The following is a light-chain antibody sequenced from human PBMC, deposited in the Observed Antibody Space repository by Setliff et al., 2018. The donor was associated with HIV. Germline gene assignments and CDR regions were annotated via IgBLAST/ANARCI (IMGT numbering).Light chain of an antibody. CDR3: SSYTSSNTYV. Sequence: QSALTQPASVSGSPGQSITISCTGTSSDVGSYNLVSWYQQHPGKAPKLMIHEVSKRPSGVSNRFSGSKSGNTASLTISGLQAEDEADYYCSSYTSSNTYVVGTGTKV. CDR1: SSDVGSYNL. J-gene: IGLJ1*01. V-gene: IGLV2-14*02. CDR2: EVS.